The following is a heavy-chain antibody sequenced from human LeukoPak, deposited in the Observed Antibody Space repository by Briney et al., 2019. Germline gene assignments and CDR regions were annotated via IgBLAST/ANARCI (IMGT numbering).Heavy chain of an antibody. Sequence: ASVKVSCKASGYTFTTYGISWVRQAPGQGLEWMGWISIYNGNTNYAQNLQGRVTMTTDTSTSTAYMELRSLRSDDTAVYYCARRLLAGYYYMDVWGKGTTVTVSS. D-gene: IGHD3-10*01. V-gene: IGHV1-18*01. CDR1: GYTFTTYG. CDR2: ISIYNGNT. J-gene: IGHJ6*03. CDR3: ARRLLAGYYYMDV.